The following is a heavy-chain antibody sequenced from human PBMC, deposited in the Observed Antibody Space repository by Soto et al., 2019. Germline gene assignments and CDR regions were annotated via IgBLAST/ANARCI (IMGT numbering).Heavy chain of an antibody. V-gene: IGHV1-18*01. D-gene: IGHD3-3*01. CDR1: GYTFTSYG. CDR3: ARGGFLEWLSTY. Sequence: QVQLVQSGAEVKKPGASVKVSCKASGYTFTSYGISWVRQAPGQGVEWLRWISAYNGNTNYAQKLQGRVTMTTDTSTSTDYMELRSLRSDDTAVYCCARGGFLEWLSTYLGQGTLVTVSS. CDR2: ISAYNGNT. J-gene: IGHJ4*02.